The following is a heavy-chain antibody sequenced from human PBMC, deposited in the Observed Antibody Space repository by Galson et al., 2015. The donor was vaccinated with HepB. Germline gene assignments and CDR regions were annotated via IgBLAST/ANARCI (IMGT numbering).Heavy chain of an antibody. CDR2: ISSSSSYI. D-gene: IGHD1-26*01. CDR1: GFTFSSYS. CDR3: ASQRGGARIDP. J-gene: IGHJ5*02. V-gene: IGHV3-21*01. Sequence: SLRLSCAASGFTFSSYSMNWVRQAPGKGLEWVSSISSSSSYIYYADSVKGRFTISRDNAKNSLYLQMNSLRAEDTAVYYCASQRGGARIDPWGQGTLVTVSS.